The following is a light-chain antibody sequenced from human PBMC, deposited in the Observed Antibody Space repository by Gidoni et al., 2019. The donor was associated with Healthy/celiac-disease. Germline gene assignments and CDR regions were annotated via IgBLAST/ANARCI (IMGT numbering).Light chain of an antibody. J-gene: IGKJ4*01. CDR1: QSVSSSY. CDR2: GAS. V-gene: IGKV3-20*01. CDR3: QQYGSSPLT. Sequence: EIVLTQSPGTLSLSPGERATLYCRASQSVSSSYLAWYQQKPGQAPRLLIYGASSRATGIPDRFSGSGSGTDFTLTLSRLEPEDFAVYYCQQYGSSPLTFGGGTKVEIK.